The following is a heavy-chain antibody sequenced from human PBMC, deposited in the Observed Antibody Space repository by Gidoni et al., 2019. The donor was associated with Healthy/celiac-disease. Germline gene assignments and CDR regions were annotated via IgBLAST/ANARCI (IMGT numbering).Heavy chain of an antibody. J-gene: IGHJ4*02. Sequence: EVQLLESGGGLVQPGGCLRLSCASSGFTFSSYAMSWVRQAPGKGLEWFASIGGCGVSTYYADSVKGRFTISRDNSKNTLYLQMTSLRAEDTAVYYCAIPRWGYWGQGTLVTVSS. V-gene: IGHV3-23*01. CDR3: AIPRWGY. D-gene: IGHD1-26*01. CDR2: IGGCGVST. CDR1: GFTFSSYA.